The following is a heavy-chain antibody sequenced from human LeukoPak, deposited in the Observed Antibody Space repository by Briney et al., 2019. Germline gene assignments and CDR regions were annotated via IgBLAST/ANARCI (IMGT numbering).Heavy chain of an antibody. Sequence: SETLSLTCAVYGGSFSGYYWSWIRQPPGKGLEWIGEINHSGSTNYNPSLKSRVTISVDTSKNQFSLKLSSVTAADTAVYYCARGAGIAAAGTLFDYWGQGTLVTVSS. CDR1: GGSFSGYY. D-gene: IGHD6-13*01. CDR2: INHSGST. CDR3: ARGAGIAAAGTLFDY. J-gene: IGHJ4*02. V-gene: IGHV4-34*01.